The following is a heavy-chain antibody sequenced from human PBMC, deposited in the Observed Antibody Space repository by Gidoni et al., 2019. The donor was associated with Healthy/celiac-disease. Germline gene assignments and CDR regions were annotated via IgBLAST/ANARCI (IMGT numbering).Heavy chain of an antibody. V-gene: IGHV1-8*01. CDR1: GYTVTSYD. D-gene: IGHD2-15*01. Sequence: QVQLGQSGAEVKKPGASVTVSCKAAGYTVTSYDINWVRQATGQGLEWMGWMNPNSGNTGYAQTFQSRVTMTRNTSISTAYMELSSLRSEDTAVYYCARGKAVVVVAAPFDPWGQGTLVTVSS. J-gene: IGHJ5*02. CDR2: MNPNSGNT. CDR3: ARGKAVVVVAAPFDP.